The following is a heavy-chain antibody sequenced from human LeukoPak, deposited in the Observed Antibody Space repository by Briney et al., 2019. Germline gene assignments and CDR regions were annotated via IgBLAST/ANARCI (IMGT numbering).Heavy chain of an antibody. J-gene: IGHJ4*02. CDR1: GYSFTTYW. CDR2: IYPGDSET. CDR3: ARAWNFDY. V-gene: IGHV5-51*01. Sequence: GESLKISCKTSGYSFTTYWIGWVRQMPGKGLEWMGIIYPGDSETKYSPSFQGQVTISADKSISTAYLQWSSLKASDSAMYYCARAWNFDYWGQGTLVTVSS. D-gene: IGHD1-1*01.